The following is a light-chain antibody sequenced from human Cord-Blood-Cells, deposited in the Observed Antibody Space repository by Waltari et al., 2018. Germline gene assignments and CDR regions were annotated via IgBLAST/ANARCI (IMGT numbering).Light chain of an antibody. Sequence: ELVITQSPATLSVSPGERAPLSCRASQSVSSHLAWSPQTPGQAPRLLIYGASTRATGIPARFSGSGSGTDFTLTISSLQSEDFAVYYCQQYNNWPPYTFGQGTKLEIK. V-gene: IGKV3-15*01. CDR2: GAS. CDR3: QQYNNWPPYT. CDR1: QSVSSH. J-gene: IGKJ2*01.